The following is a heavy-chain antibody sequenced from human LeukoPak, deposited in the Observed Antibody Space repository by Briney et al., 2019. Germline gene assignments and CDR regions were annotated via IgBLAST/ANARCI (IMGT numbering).Heavy chain of an antibody. J-gene: IGHJ3*02. CDR3: AKDPEYSSGWSDAFDI. CDR1: GFTFSSYA. Sequence: GGSLRLSCAASGFTFSSYAMSWVRQAPGKRLEWVSAISGSGGSTYYADSVKGRFTISRDNSKNTLYLQMNSLRAEDTAVYYCAKDPEYSSGWSDAFDIWGQGTMVTVSS. CDR2: ISGSGGST. D-gene: IGHD6-19*01. V-gene: IGHV3-23*01.